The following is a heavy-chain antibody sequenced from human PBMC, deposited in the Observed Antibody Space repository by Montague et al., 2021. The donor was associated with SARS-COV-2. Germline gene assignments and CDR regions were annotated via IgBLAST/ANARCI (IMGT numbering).Heavy chain of an antibody. CDR1: GGSISSYCYC. J-gene: IGHJ3*02. CDR2: NNYRSSS. D-gene: IGHD3-10*01. Sequence: SETLSLTCTVSGGSISSYCYCWIWQPQAPGLGLVGDGNNNYRSSSNPSLSRRSSVTISVDTSQFPFTLKLISVTAADTAVYYCASPMVRGCSRAFDIWGQGTMVTVSS. V-gene: IGHV4-39*01. CDR3: ASPMVRGCSRAFDI.